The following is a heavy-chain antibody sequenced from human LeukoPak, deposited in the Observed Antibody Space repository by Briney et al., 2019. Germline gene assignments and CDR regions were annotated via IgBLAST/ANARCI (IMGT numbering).Heavy chain of an antibody. Sequence: KPGGSLRLSCAASGFTFSSYSMNWVRQAPGKGLEWVSSISSSSSYIYYADSVKGRFTISRDNAKKSLYLEMTNLRAEDTAVYDCATDGAGFDTWGQGVLVTVSS. CDR2: ISSSSSYI. J-gene: IGHJ5*02. CDR3: ATDGAGFDT. CDR1: GFTFSSYS. V-gene: IGHV3-21*04.